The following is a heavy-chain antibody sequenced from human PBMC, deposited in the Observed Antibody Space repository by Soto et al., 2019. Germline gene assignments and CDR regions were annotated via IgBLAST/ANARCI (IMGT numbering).Heavy chain of an antibody. V-gene: IGHV3-30-3*01. Sequence: GGSLRLSCAASGFTFSSYAMHWVRQAPGKGLEWVAVISYDGSNKYYADSVKGRFTISRDNSKNTLYLQMNSLRAEDTAVYYCARGAVQLWLATLDYWGQGTLVTVSS. CDR2: ISYDGSNK. CDR3: ARGAVQLWLATLDY. CDR1: GFTFSSYA. D-gene: IGHD5-18*01. J-gene: IGHJ4*02.